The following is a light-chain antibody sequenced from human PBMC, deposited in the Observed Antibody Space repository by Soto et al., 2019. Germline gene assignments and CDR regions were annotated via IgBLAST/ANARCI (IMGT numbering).Light chain of an antibody. CDR3: QQYGSSPGT. CDR1: QSVSSSY. Sequence: EIVLTQSPGTLSLSPGERATLSCRASQSVSSSYLAWYQQKPGQAPMLLIYGASSRATGSPDRFSGSGSGTDFTLTISRLEPEDFAVYYCQQYGSSPGTFGQGTKVEIK. J-gene: IGKJ1*01. V-gene: IGKV3-20*01. CDR2: GAS.